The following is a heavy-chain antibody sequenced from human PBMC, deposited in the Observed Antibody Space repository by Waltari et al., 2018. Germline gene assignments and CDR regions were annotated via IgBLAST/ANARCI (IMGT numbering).Heavy chain of an antibody. CDR1: GFRFRGSN. V-gene: IGHV3-48*02. D-gene: IGHD3-9*01. CDR3: ARGGLVRGDAFPV. CDR2: ISSTSGSI. Sequence: QLVESGGDLVHSGVYLRLSGAASGFRFRGSNMNWVRQAPGQGLEWISYISSTSGSIYYADSVKGRFTISRDNAKNSVSLQMTSLREEDTAIYFCARGGLVRGDAFPVWGPGTVVTVSS. J-gene: IGHJ3*01.